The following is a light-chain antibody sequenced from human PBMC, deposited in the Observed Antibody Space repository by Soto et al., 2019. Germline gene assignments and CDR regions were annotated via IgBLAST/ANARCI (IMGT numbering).Light chain of an antibody. V-gene: IGKV1-8*01. Sequence: AIRLALSPSSLSPSAVDRVTVTCRASQGSSSYLAWYQQKPGKAPKLLIYAASTLQSGVPSRFSGSGSGTDFTLTISCLQSEDFATYYCQQYYSYPQTFGQGTKVEIK. CDR3: QQYYSYPQT. CDR1: QGSSSY. J-gene: IGKJ1*01. CDR2: AAS.